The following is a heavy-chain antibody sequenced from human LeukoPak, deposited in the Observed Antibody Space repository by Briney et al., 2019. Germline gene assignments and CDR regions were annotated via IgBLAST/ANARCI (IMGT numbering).Heavy chain of an antibody. J-gene: IGHJ5*02. CDR1: GFTFNTYS. Sequence: PGGSLRLSCAASGFTFNTYSMSWVRQAPGKGLEWVSIISRASESIFYADSVKGRFTISRDNAKNSLYLQMNGLRAEDTAVYYCARGATDVTRWFDPWGQGTRVTVSS. CDR2: ISRASESI. D-gene: IGHD1-1*01. CDR3: ARGATDVTRWFDP. V-gene: IGHV3-21*01.